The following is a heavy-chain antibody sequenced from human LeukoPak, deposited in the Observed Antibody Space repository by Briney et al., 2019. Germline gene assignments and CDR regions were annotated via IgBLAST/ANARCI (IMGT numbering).Heavy chain of an antibody. CDR3: ARDGSYYDFWSGMDV. Sequence: GGSLRLSCAASGFTFSSYAMHWVRQAPGKGLEWVAVISYDGSNKYYADSVKGRFTISRDNSKNTLYLQMNSLRAEDTAVYYCARDGSYYDFWSGMDVWGKGTTVTVSS. CDR2: ISYDGSNK. CDR1: GFTFSSYA. J-gene: IGHJ6*04. V-gene: IGHV3-30-3*01. D-gene: IGHD3-3*01.